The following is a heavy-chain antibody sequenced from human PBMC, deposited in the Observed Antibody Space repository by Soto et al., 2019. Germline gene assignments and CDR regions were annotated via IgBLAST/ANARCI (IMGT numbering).Heavy chain of an antibody. CDR1: GFTFSSFA. CDR3: SNLPTRGNKYAPADY. D-gene: IGHD5-12*01. J-gene: IGHJ4*01. V-gene: IGHV3-30*18. CDR2: VSYDGGTK. Sequence: GGSLRLSCATSGFTFSSFAMHWVRQAPGKGLEWVAIVSYDGGTKYYADSVKGRFTISRDNSKNTLYLQMNSLRTEDTAVYYCSNLPTRGNKYAPADYWAHGTLVSVSS.